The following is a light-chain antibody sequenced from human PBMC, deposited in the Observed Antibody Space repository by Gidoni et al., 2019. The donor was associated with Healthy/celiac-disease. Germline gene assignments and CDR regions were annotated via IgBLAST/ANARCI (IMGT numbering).Light chain of an antibody. CDR2: AAS. V-gene: IGKV1-8*01. Sequence: AIRLTQPSSSFSASTGDRVTITCRASQGISSYLAWYQQKPGKAPKLLIYAASTLQSEVPARFSGSGSGTDFTLTISCLQSEDFATYYCQQYYSYPLYTFGQGTKLEIK. CDR1: QGISSY. CDR3: QQYYSYPLYT. J-gene: IGKJ2*01.